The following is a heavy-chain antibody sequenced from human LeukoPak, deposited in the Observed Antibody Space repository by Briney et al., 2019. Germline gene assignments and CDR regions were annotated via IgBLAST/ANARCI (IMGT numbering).Heavy chain of an antibody. D-gene: IGHD6-13*01. CDR2: INPNSGDT. Sequence: ASVKVSCKASGYTFTGYYMHWVRQAPGQGLEWMGWINPNSGDTNHPQKFQGRVTMTRATAISTAYMELSRLRSDDTAVYYCARETPGIAAAGSFDHWGQGTLVTVSS. J-gene: IGHJ4*02. CDR3: ARETPGIAAAGSFDH. CDR1: GYTFTGYY. V-gene: IGHV1-2*02.